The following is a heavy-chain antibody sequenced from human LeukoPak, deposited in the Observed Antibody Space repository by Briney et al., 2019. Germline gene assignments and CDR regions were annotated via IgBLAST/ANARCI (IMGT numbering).Heavy chain of an antibody. CDR3: ARTGDTERFDY. CDR1: GFTFSNYG. CDR2: IRYDGSKK. V-gene: IGHV3-33*01. J-gene: IGHJ4*02. Sequence: GGSLRLSCAASGFTFSNYGMHWVRQAPGKGLEWVALIRYDGSKKDYADSVKGRFTISRDNTKNTLYLQMDSLRAEDTAVYYCARTGDTERFDYWGQGTLVTVSS. D-gene: IGHD5-18*01.